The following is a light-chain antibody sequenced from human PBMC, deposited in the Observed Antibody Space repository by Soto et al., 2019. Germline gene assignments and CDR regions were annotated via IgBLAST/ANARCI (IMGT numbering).Light chain of an antibody. CDR3: QQYNYWPPWT. Sequence: EIVMTQSPATLSVSPGERATLSCRASQSVSSNLAWYQQKPGQAPRLLIYGASTRATGIPARFSGSGSGTEFTLTISSLQSEDFAVYYCQQYNYWPPWTFGQGPNVDIK. V-gene: IGKV3-15*01. J-gene: IGKJ1*01. CDR2: GAS. CDR1: QSVSSN.